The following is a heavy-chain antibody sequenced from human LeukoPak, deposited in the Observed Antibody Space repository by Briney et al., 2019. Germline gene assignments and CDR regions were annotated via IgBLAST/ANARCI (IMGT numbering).Heavy chain of an antibody. Sequence: QAGGSLRLSCAASGFTFRSYGMHWVRQAPGKGLEWVAFIRNDESKKYYADSVSGRFTISRDNAKNSLFLQMNSLRAEDTAVYYCARDDYGDPTRESFDSWGQGTLVTVSS. D-gene: IGHD4/OR15-4a*01. CDR2: IRNDESKK. V-gene: IGHV3-30*02. CDR1: GFTFRSYG. J-gene: IGHJ4*02. CDR3: ARDDYGDPTRESFDS.